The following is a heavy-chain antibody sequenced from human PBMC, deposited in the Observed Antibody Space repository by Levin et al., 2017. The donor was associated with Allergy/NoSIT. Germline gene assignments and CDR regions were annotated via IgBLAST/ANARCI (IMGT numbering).Heavy chain of an antibody. Sequence: SQTLSLPCTVSGASIRSSSYYWGWIRQPPGKGLEWIGSIYYSGITHYNPSLKSRLTISVDTSKNQFSLKLSSVTAADTAVYYCARSVESQWGYFDYGGQGTLVTVSS. CDR3: ARSVESQWGYFDY. J-gene: IGHJ4*02. CDR2: IYYSGIT. V-gene: IGHV4-39*01. D-gene: IGHD6-19*01. CDR1: GASIRSSSYY.